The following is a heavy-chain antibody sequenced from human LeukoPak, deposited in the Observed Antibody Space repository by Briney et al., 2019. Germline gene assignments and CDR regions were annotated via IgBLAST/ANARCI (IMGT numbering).Heavy chain of an antibody. D-gene: IGHD2-2*01. V-gene: IGHV4-34*01. CDR1: GGSFSGYY. CDR2: INHSGST. CDR3: ARGPPAKPGTGYYYGMDV. J-gene: IGHJ6*02. Sequence: SETLSLTCAVYGGSFSGYYWSWLRQPPGKGLEWIGEINHSGSTNYNPSLKSRVTMSLDMSKNQFSLKLSSVTAADTAVYYCARGPPAKPGTGYYYGMDVWGQGTTVTVSS.